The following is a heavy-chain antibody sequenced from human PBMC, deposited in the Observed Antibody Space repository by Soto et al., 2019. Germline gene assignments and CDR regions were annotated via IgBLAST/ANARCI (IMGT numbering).Heavy chain of an antibody. CDR2: IYPGDSDT. CDR1: GYSFTSYW. CDR3: ARTAAAGKYYSGMDV. D-gene: IGHD6-13*01. J-gene: IGHJ6*02. Sequence: EVQLVQSGAEVKKPGESLKISCKGSGYSFTSYWIGWVRQMPGKGLEWMGIIYPGDSDTRYSPSFQGQVTISADKSISTAYLQWSSQKASDTAMYYCARTAAAGKYYSGMDVWGQGTTVTVSS. V-gene: IGHV5-51*01.